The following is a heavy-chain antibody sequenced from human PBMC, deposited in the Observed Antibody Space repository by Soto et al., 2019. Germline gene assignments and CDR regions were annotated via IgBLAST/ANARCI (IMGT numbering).Heavy chain of an antibody. J-gene: IGHJ6*03. CDR3: ARGWFGPDV. CDR2: IDKVGTDS. Sequence: EVQLVESGGGLVQPGGSLRLSCAASEFTFSGRSVHWVRQAPGKGLVWVSGIDKVGTDSTYADSVKGRFTSSRDKAKKTVYLQMNSLRVEDSAVYYCARGWFGPDVWGKGTTVTVSS. V-gene: IGHV3-74*01. D-gene: IGHD3-10*01. CDR1: EFTFSGRS.